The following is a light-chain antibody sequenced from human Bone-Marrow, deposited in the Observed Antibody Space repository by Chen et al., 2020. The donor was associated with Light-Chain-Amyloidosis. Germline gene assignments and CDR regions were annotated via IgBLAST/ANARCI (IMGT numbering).Light chain of an antibody. CDR1: SSDVGGDNH. CDR2: EVT. Sequence: QSALTQPASVSGSPGQSITISCPGTSSDVGGDNHVSWYQQHPAKAPKLMIYEVTNRPSWVPDRFSGSKSDNTASLTISGLQTDDEADYFCSSYTITNTLVFGSGTRVTVL. J-gene: IGLJ1*01. V-gene: IGLV2-14*01. CDR3: SSYTITNTLV.